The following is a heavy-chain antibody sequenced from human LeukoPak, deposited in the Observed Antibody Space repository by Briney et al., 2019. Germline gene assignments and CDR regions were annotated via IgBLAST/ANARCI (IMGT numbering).Heavy chain of an antibody. J-gene: IGHJ4*02. V-gene: IGHV1-69*13. CDR1: GYTFTSFD. Sequence: ASVRVSCKASGYTFTSFDINWVRQAPGQGLDWMGGIIPVFDATQYAQKFQDRVRITADGITNTAYMELSSLRSEDTAVYYCARGPGSSWYQKDYWGQGTLVTVSS. D-gene: IGHD6-13*01. CDR2: IIPVFDAT. CDR3: ARGPGSSWYQKDY.